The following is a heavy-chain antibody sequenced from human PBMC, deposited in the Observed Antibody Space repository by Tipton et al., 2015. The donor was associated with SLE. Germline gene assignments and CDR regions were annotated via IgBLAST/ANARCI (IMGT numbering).Heavy chain of an antibody. D-gene: IGHD3-3*01. CDR3: AREKRDSDFWSSSYYYYGMDV. Sequence: TLSLTCAVSGDSISSGSFYWSWIRQQPGKGLEWIGYVYNSGTTYYTPSLRSRVTISVDTSQNRFSLRLSSVTAADTAVYYCAREKRDSDFWSSSYYYYGMDVWGRGTTVTVSS. CDR1: GDSISSGSFY. V-gene: IGHV4-31*11. J-gene: IGHJ6*02. CDR2: VYNSGTT.